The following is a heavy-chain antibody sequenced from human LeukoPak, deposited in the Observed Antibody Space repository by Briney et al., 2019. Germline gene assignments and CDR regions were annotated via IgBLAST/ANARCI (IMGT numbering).Heavy chain of an antibody. V-gene: IGHV3-30*02. CDR3: ARDPSRMSQGGYNWFDP. Sequence: GSLRLSCAASGFTFSSYGMHWVRQAPGKGLEWVAFIRYDGSNKYYADSVKGRFTISRDNAKNSLYLQMNSLRAEDTAVYYCARDPSRMSQGGYNWFDPWGQGTLVTVSS. CDR2: IRYDGSNK. J-gene: IGHJ5*02. D-gene: IGHD2/OR15-2a*01. CDR1: GFTFSSYG.